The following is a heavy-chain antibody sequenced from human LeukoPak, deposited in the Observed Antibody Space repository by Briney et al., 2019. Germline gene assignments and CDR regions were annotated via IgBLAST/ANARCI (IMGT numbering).Heavy chain of an antibody. CDR2: ISWNSGSI. D-gene: IGHD1-26*01. J-gene: IGHJ4*02. V-gene: IGHV3-9*01. CDR1: GFTFDDYA. Sequence: PGRSLRLSCAASGFTFDDYAMHWVRHAPGKGLEWVSGISWNSGSIGYADSVKGRFTISRDNAKNSLYLQMNSLRAEDTAVYYCAKSPTISPKTPDYWGQGTLVTVSS. CDR3: AKSPTISPKTPDY.